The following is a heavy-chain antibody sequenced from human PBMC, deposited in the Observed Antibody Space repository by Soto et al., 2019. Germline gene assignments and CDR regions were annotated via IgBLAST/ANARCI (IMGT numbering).Heavy chain of an antibody. D-gene: IGHD3-3*01. CDR3: ASTIFGVVIISYYYGMDV. V-gene: IGHV1-69*06. Sequence: SVKVSCKASGGTFSSYAISWVRQAPGQGLEWMGGIIPIFGTANYAQKFQGRVTITADKATSTAYMELSSLRSEDTAVYYCASTIFGVVIISYYYGMDVWGQGTTVTVSS. CDR2: IIPIFGTA. CDR1: GGTFSSYA. J-gene: IGHJ6*02.